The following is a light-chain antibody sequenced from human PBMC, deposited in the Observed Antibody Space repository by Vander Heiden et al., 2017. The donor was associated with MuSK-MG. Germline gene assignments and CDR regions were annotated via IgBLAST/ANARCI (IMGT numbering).Light chain of an antibody. CDR3: QQRSNWPPSLT. J-gene: IGKJ4*01. V-gene: IGKV3-11*01. CDR2: DAS. CDR1: QSVSSY. Sequence: EIVLTQSPATLSLSPGERATLSCRASQSVSSYLAWYQQTPGQAPRLLIYDASNRATGIPARFSGRGYGTDFTLTISSLDPEDFAVYYCQQRSNWPPSLTFGGGTKVEIK.